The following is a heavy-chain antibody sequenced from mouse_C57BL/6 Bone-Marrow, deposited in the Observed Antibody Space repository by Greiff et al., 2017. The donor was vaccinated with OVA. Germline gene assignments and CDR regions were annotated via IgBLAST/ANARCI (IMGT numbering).Heavy chain of an antibody. CDR1: GYTFTSYW. CDR3: ARDYDGYYLFAY. D-gene: IGHD2-3*01. J-gene: IGHJ3*01. V-gene: IGHV1-64*01. CDR2: IHPNSGST. Sequence: QVQLQQPGAELVKPGASVKLSCKASGYTFTSYWMHWVKQRPGQGLEWIGMIHPNSGSTNYNEKFKSKATLTVDKSSSTAYMQLSSLTSEDSAVYYRARDYDGYYLFAYWGQGTLVTVSA.